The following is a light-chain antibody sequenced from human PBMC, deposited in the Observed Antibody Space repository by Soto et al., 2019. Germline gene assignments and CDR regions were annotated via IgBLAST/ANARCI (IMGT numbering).Light chain of an antibody. Sequence: QSALTQPRSVSGSPGQSVTISCTGTSSDVGGYNYVSWYQQHPGKAPKLMIYDVSKRPSGVPDRFSGSKSGNTASLTISGLQAEDEADYYCCSYAGSYTPWVFGTGIKLTVL. CDR3: CSYAGSYTPWV. V-gene: IGLV2-11*01. J-gene: IGLJ1*01. CDR1: SSDVGGYNY. CDR2: DVS.